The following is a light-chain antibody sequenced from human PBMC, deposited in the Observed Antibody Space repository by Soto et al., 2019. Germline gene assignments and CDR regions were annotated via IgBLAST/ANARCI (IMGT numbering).Light chain of an antibody. V-gene: IGKV3-20*01. Sequence: DIVLTQSPATLSLSLGERVTLSCRASQSVSDYSLAWYQQNPGQAPRLLIYGASNRATGIPDRFSGSASGTDFTLTIGRLEPEDFAVYFCQHFGNSSDAFGQGSKLEVK. J-gene: IGKJ2*01. CDR3: QHFGNSSDA. CDR1: QSVSDYS. CDR2: GAS.